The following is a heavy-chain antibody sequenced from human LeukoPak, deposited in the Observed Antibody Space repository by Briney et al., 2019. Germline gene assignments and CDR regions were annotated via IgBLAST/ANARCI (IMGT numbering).Heavy chain of an antibody. CDR3: ARGSGWLPDS. D-gene: IGHD6-19*01. J-gene: IGHJ4*02. CDR1: GGPMSSYY. CDR2: IYDSGNT. Sequence: SETLSLTCSVPGGPMSSYYWIWIRQSPGKGLEGIGHIYDSGNTNYNPSLKSRVTISVGTSKNEFSLQLTSVTAADKAVYYCARGSGWLPDSWGQGTRVTVSS. V-gene: IGHV4-59*01.